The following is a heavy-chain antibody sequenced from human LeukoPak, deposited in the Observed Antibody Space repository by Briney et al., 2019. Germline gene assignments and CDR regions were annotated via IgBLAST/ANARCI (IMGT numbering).Heavy chain of an antibody. V-gene: IGHV5-51*01. CDR3: ARRNPEFDY. CDR2: IYPGDSNT. J-gene: IGHJ4*02. Sequence: RGESLKISCKGSGYSFTSSWIGWVRQMPGKGLEWMGIIYPGDSNTRYSPSFQGQVTISADKSISTAYLQWSSLKASDTAFYYCARRNPEFDYWGQGTLVTVSS. CDR1: GYSFTSSW.